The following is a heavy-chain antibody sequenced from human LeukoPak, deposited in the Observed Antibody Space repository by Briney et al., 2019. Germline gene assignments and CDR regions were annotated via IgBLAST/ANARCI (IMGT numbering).Heavy chain of an antibody. V-gene: IGHV3-23*01. Sequence: GGSLRLSCAASGFTFSSYAMSWVRQAPGKGLEWVSAISGSGGSTYYADSVKGRFTISRDNSKNTLYLQMNSLRAEDTAIYYCAKAFYSSGWLFDYWGQGTLVTVSS. CDR1: GFTFSSYA. J-gene: IGHJ4*02. D-gene: IGHD6-19*01. CDR3: AKAFYSSGWLFDY. CDR2: ISGSGGST.